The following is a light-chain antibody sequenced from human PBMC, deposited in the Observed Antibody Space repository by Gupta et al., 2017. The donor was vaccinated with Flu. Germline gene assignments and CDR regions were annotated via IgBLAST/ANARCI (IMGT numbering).Light chain of an antibody. CDR2: KIS. V-gene: IGKV2-24*01. J-gene: IGKJ2*01. CDR3: RQAKQFPHT. CDR1: QSLVHSDGNTY. Sequence: DIVMTQTPLSSPVALGQPASISCRSSQSLVHSDGNTYLNWLQQRPGQPPRLLIYKISNRGSGVPDRFSGSGAGTDFTLKISRVEAEDVGIYYCRQAKQFPHTFGQGTKLEIK.